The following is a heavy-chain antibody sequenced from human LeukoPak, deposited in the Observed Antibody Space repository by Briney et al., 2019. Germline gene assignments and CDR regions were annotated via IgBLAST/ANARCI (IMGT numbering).Heavy chain of an antibody. Sequence: ASVTVSCTASGYTFTIYYMHWVRHPPGQGLEWMGIINPSGGSTSYAQKFQGRVTITRDMSTSTVYMELSSLRSEDTAVYYCARDLDSSPTYWGQGTLVTVSS. D-gene: IGHD6-13*01. CDR2: INPSGGST. CDR1: GYTFTIYY. V-gene: IGHV1-46*01. J-gene: IGHJ4*02. CDR3: ARDLDSSPTY.